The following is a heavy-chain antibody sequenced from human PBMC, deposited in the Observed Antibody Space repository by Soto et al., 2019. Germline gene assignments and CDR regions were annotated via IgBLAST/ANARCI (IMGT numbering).Heavy chain of an antibody. V-gene: IGHV1-18*01. Sequence: ASVKVSCKASGYTFTSYGISWVRQAPGQGLEWMGWISAYNGNTNYAQKLQGRVTMTTDTSTSTAYMELRSLRSVDTAVYYCAREWYCSGGSCYSNYYYYGMDVWGQGTTVTVSS. D-gene: IGHD2-15*01. CDR1: GYTFTSYG. CDR3: AREWYCSGGSCYSNYYYYGMDV. J-gene: IGHJ6*02. CDR2: ISAYNGNT.